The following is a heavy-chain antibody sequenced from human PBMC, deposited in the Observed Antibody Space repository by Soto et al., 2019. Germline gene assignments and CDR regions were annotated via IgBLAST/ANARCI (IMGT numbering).Heavy chain of an antibody. CDR3: ASHLYYDSSGYNWFDP. CDR1: GFTFSSYA. D-gene: IGHD3-22*01. Sequence: PGGSLRLSCAASGFTFSSYAMSWVRQAPGKGLEWVSAISGSGGSTYYADSVKGRFTISRDNSKNTLYLQMNSLRAEDTAVYYCASHLYYDSSGYNWFDPWGQGTLVTVSS. CDR2: ISGSGGST. V-gene: IGHV3-23*01. J-gene: IGHJ5*02.